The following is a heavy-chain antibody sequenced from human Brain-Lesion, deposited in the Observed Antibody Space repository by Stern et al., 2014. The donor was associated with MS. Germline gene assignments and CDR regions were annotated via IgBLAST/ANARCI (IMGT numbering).Heavy chain of an antibody. J-gene: IGHJ4*02. D-gene: IGHD3-22*01. CDR3: ATYYYDSTGYNDF. Sequence: VQLLESGAEVKKPGASVKVSCKASGYTFTGYYMHWVRQVPGQRLEWMGWINPKSGGTNYAQKFQGWVTMTRDTSINTAYMELSRLRSDDTAVYYCATYYYDSTGYNDFWGQGTLVTVSS. CDR1: GYTFTGYY. V-gene: IGHV1-2*04. CDR2: INPKSGGT.